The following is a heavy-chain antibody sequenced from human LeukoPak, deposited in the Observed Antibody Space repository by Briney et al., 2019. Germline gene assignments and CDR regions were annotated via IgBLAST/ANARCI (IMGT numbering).Heavy chain of an antibody. CDR3: ARQDGNSKYYFDY. Sequence: GESLKISCKGSGYSFTYHWIGWVRQMPGKGLEWMGIIYPGDSDTRYRPSFQGQVTISVDKSISTAYLQWSSLKASDTAMYYCARQDGNSKYYFDYWGQGTLVTVSS. V-gene: IGHV5-51*01. D-gene: IGHD1-1*01. CDR1: GYSFTYHW. J-gene: IGHJ4*02. CDR2: IYPGDSDT.